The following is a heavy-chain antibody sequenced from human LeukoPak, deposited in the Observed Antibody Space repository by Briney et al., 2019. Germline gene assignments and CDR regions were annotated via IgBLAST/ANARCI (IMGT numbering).Heavy chain of an antibody. CDR2: IYYSGST. D-gene: IGHD6-19*01. CDR3: ASFHHPGIAVAGELLLDY. Sequence: PSETLSLTCTVSGGSISSSSYYWGWIRQPPGKGLEWIGSIYYSGSTYYNPSLKSRVTISVDTSKNQFSLKLSSVTAADTAVYYCASFHHPGIAVAGELLLDYWGQGTLVTVSS. J-gene: IGHJ4*02. V-gene: IGHV4-39*07. CDR1: GGSISSSSYY.